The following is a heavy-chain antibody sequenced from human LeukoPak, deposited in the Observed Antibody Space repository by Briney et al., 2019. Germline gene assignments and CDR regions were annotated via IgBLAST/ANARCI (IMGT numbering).Heavy chain of an antibody. D-gene: IGHD3-16*01. Sequence: GGSLRLSCAASGFTFNNYAMTWVRQAPGKGLEWVAVIWYDGSNKYYADSVKGRFTISRDNSKNTLYLQMNSLRAEDTAVYYCTRRLDDWGQGTLVTVSS. CDR1: GFTFNNYA. V-gene: IGHV3-33*08. CDR2: IWYDGSNK. J-gene: IGHJ4*02. CDR3: TRRLDD.